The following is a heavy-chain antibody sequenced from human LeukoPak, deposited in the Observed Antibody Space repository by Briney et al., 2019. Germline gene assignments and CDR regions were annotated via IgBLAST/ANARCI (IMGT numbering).Heavy chain of an antibody. V-gene: IGHV4-4*07. Sequence: SETLSLTCTVSGGSISGYYWSWIRQPAGKGLEWIGRIYPSGSTNYNPSLKSRVTMSVDTSKNQFSLRLSSVTAAGTAVYYCARGSPGVAALTFDYWGQGALVTVSS. J-gene: IGHJ4*02. D-gene: IGHD4/OR15-4a*01. CDR2: IYPSGST. CDR1: GGSISGYY. CDR3: ARGSPGVAALTFDY.